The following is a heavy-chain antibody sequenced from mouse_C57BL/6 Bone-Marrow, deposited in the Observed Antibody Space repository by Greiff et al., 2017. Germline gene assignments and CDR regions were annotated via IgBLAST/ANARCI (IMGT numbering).Heavy chain of an antibody. D-gene: IGHD1-1*01. Sequence: EVKLVESGGDLVKPGGSLKLSCAASGFTFSSYGMSWVRQTPDKRLEWVATISSGGSYTYYPDSVKGRFTISRDNAKNILYLQMSSLKSEDTAMYYYARPTVYYAMDYWGQGTSVTVSS. CDR3: ARPTVYYAMDY. J-gene: IGHJ4*01. V-gene: IGHV5-6*02. CDR2: ISSGGSYT. CDR1: GFTFSSYG.